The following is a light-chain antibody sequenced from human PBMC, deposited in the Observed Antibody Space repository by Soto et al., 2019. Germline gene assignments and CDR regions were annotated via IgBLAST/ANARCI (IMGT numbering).Light chain of an antibody. J-gene: IGKJ5*01. V-gene: IGKV1-16*02. Sequence: GDRVTITCRASRYIRSDLSWYQQKPGKAPKSLIYAASSLLSGVPSKFSGSGSGTDFTLTISSLQPEDFATYYCQQYNIYPTFGQGTRLEIK. CDR1: RYIRSD. CDR2: AAS. CDR3: QQYNIYPT.